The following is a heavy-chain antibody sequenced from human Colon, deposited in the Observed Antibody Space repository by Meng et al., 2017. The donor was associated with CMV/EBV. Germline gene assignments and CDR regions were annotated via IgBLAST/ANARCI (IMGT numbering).Heavy chain of an antibody. D-gene: IGHD5-24*01. J-gene: IGHJ6*02. CDR3: ARDPPKERHNYYYGMDV. V-gene: IGHV3-30*03. Sequence: GGSLRLSCAASGFTFSSYSMNWVRQPPGKGLEWVALISDDGINKYYGDFVKGRFTVSRDNSKNTVYLEMTGLRREDTAVYYCARDPPKERHNYYYGMDVWGQGTTVTVSS. CDR1: GFTFSSYS. CDR2: ISDDGINK.